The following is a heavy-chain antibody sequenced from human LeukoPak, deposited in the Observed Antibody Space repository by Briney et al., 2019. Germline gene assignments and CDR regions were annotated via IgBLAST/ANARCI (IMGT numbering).Heavy chain of an antibody. J-gene: IGHJ3*02. CDR1: GYTFTGNY. CDR2: INPRSGGT. CDR3: VKMHYDFWSAFHI. V-gene: IGHV1-2*02. Sequence: GASVKVSCKASGYTFTGNYMHWVRQAPGQGLEWMGWINPRSGGTNYAQKFQGRGTMTRDTSITTAYMELSRLRSDDTAVYYCVKMHYDFWSAFHIWGQGTMVTVSS. D-gene: IGHD3-3*01.